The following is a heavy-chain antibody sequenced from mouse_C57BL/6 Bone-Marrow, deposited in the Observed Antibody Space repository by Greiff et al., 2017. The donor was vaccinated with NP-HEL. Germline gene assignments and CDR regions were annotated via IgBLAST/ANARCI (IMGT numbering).Heavy chain of an antibody. CDR2: IDPETGGT. J-gene: IGHJ1*03. Sequence: QVHVKQSGAELVRPGASVTLSCKASGYTFTDYEMHWVKQTPVHGLEWIGAIDPETGGTAYNQKFKGKAILTADKSSSTAYMELRSLTSEDSAVYYCTRDDYDGYFDVWGTGTTVTVSS. CDR3: TRDDYDGYFDV. D-gene: IGHD2-4*01. V-gene: IGHV1-15*01. CDR1: GYTFTDYE.